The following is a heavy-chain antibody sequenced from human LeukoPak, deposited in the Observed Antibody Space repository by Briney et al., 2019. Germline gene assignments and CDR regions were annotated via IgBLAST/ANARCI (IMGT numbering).Heavy chain of an antibody. CDR3: AREGTVRWFDP. CDR2: IYHSGYT. Sequence: SETLSLTCTVSSYSISSGYYWSWIRQSPGRGLEWIGSIYHSGYTYYNPSLKSRVTISVDTSKNQFSLTLNSVTATDTAVYYCAREGTVRWFDPWGQGTLVPVSS. J-gene: IGHJ5*02. V-gene: IGHV4-38-2*02. CDR1: SYSISSGYY. D-gene: IGHD1-14*01.